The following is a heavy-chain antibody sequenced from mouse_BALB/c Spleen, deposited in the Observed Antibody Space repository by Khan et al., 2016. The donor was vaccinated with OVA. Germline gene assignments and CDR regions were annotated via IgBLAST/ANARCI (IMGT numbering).Heavy chain of an antibody. CDR1: GYTFTSYT. D-gene: IGHD2-14*01. CDR3: GREGAYKRDDGCFAY. V-gene: IGHV1-4*01. J-gene: IGHJ3*01. Sequence: QVQLKESGAELARPGASVKMSCKTSGYTFTSYTIHWVKQRPGQGLEWIGYINPSSGYTNYNQKFKDKATLTADKSSSTAYMQLSSLTSEDSAVYYCGREGAYKRDDGCFAYWGQGTLVTVSA. CDR2: INPSSGYT.